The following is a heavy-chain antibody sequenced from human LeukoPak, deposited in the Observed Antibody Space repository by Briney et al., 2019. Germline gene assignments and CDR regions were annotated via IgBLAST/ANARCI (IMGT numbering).Heavy chain of an antibody. Sequence: GGSLRLSCVASGFTFSSYGMSWVRQAPGKGLEWVSAISGSGGSTEYADSVKGRFTISRDNSKNTLYLQMNSLRAEDTAVYYCAKSGSVWYYFDYWGQGTLVTVSS. CDR1: GFTFSSYG. CDR3: AKSGSVWYYFDY. J-gene: IGHJ4*02. CDR2: ISGSGGST. V-gene: IGHV3-23*01. D-gene: IGHD6-19*01.